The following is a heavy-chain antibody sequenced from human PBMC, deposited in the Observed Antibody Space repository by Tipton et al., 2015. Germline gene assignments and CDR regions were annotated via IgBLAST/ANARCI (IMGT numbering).Heavy chain of an antibody. CDR1: GYFISSGHF. Sequence: TLSLTCGVSGYFISSGHFWGWVRQTPGKGLEWIGSISHSGNTYYNPSLKSRVTMSRDTSKNQFSLKLTSVTAADTAVYYCARARVRHGGLFDSWGQGILVTVSS. CDR2: ISHSGNT. V-gene: IGHV4-38-2*01. CDR3: ARARVRHGGLFDS. D-gene: IGHD4-23*01. J-gene: IGHJ4*02.